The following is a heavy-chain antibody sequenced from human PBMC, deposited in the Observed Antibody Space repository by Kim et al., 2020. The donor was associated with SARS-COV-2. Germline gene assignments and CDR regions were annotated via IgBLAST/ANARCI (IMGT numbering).Heavy chain of an antibody. D-gene: IGHD1-26*01. Sequence: SGPTLVNPTQTLTLTCTFSGFSLSTSGMCVSWIRQPPGKALEWLARIDWDDDKYYSTSLKTRLTISKDTSKNQVVLTMTNMDPVDTATYYCARIPPYSGSDGVDYYYYGMDVWGQGTTVTVSS. CDR1: GFSLSTSGMC. J-gene: IGHJ6*02. CDR3: ARIPPYSGSDGVDYYYYGMDV. V-gene: IGHV2-70*11. CDR2: IDWDDDK.